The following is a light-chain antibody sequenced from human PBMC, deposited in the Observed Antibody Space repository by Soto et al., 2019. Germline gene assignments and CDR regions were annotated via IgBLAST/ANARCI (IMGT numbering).Light chain of an antibody. CDR1: QGISSY. V-gene: IGKV1-8*01. J-gene: IGKJ4*01. Sequence: AIRITQSPSSLSASTGDRVTITCRASQGISSYLAWYQQKPGKAPKVLIYAASSLHSGVPSRFSGSGSGTDFTLTISRLEPEDFALYYCQQYGNSPLTFGGGTKVDIK. CDR3: QQYGNSPLT. CDR2: AAS.